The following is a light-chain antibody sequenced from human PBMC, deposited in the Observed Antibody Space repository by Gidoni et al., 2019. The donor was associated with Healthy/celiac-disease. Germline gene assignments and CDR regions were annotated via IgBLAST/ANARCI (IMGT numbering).Light chain of an antibody. Sequence: DIQMTQSPSSLSASVGDRVTITCRASQSISSYLDWYQQKPGKAPKLLIYAASSLQSGGPSRFSGSGSGTDFTLTISSLQPEDFATYYCQQSYSTPHTFGPGTKVDLK. CDR1: QSISSY. CDR3: QQSYSTPHT. CDR2: AAS. J-gene: IGKJ3*01. V-gene: IGKV1-39*01.